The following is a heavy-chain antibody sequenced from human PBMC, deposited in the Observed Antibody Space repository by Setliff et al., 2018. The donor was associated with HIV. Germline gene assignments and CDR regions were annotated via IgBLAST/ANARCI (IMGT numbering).Heavy chain of an antibody. CDR2: IYTNGST. CDR3: ARGVVGNYYDFFNIYFWDYMDV. Sequence: PSETLSLTCTVSGGSISRGNHFWTWIRQPAGKGLEWIGRIYTNGSTNYNPSLKSRATIAVDTSKNQFSLKLSSVTAADTAVYYCARGVVGNYYDFFNIYFWDYMDVWGNGTTVTVSS. CDR1: GGSISRGNHF. D-gene: IGHD3-3*01. V-gene: IGHV4-61*02. J-gene: IGHJ6*03.